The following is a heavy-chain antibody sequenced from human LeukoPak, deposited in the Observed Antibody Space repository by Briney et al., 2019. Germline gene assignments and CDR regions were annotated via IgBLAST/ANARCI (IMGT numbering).Heavy chain of an antibody. CDR2: INPSGGST. CDR1: GYTFTSYY. Sequence: ASVKVSCKPSGYTFTSYYMHWVRQAPGQGLEWMGIINPSGGSTSYAQKFQGRVTMTRDTSTSTVYMELSSLRSEDTAVYYCARLASHDFWSGYPNWFDPWGQGTLVTVSS. J-gene: IGHJ5*02. CDR3: ARLASHDFWSGYPNWFDP. V-gene: IGHV1-46*01. D-gene: IGHD3-3*01.